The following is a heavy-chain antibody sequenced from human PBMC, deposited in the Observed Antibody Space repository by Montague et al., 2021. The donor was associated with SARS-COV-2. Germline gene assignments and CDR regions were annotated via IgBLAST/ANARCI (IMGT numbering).Heavy chain of an antibody. CDR1: GGSITSYY. J-gene: IGHJ5*02. Sequence: SETLSLTCTVSGGSITSYYWSWIRQPPGKGLEWIGHIYYTGSTNYNPSLKSRGTISVDKSKNQFSLRLSSVTAADTAVYYGARSGFYDLLTGYSFGSIDPWGQGTLVTVSS. V-gene: IGHV4-59*01. CDR2: IYYTGST. D-gene: IGHD3-9*01. CDR3: ARSGFYDLLTGYSFGSIDP.